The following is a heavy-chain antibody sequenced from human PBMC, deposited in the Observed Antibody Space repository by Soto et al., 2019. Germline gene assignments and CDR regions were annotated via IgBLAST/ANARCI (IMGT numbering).Heavy chain of an antibody. V-gene: IGHV3-23*01. D-gene: IGHD2-2*01. CDR3: AKATVGDCSSTSRSYFDD. CDR1: GFTFSSYA. Sequence: GGSLRLSCAASGFTFSSYAMSWVRQAPGKALEWVSAISGSGGSTYYADSVKGRFTISRDNSKNTLHLQMNSLRAEDTAVYYCAKATVGDCSSTSRSYFDDWGQGTLVPVSS. CDR2: ISGSGGST. J-gene: IGHJ4*02.